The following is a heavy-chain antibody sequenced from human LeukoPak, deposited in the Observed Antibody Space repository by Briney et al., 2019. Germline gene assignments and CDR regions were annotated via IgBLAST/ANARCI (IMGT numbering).Heavy chain of an antibody. CDR2: IYSGGTT. D-gene: IGHD6-13*01. CDR1: GFTVSNNY. CDR3: ASRPGHSNDWYVGIDY. J-gene: IGHJ4*02. V-gene: IGHV3-53*01. Sequence: GGSLRLSCAASGFTVSNNYMNRVRQAPGKGLEWVSLIYSGGTTKYADSVKGRFTISRDNSKNTLYLQMNSLRVEDTAMYYCASRPGHSNDWYVGIDYWGQGTLVTVSS.